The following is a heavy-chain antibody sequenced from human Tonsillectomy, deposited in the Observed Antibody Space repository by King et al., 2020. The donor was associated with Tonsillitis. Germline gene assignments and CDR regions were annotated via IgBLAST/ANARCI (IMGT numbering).Heavy chain of an antibody. CDR2: ISGSGGST. CDR3: AKEGWSTYGPLLCHRPSTY. D-gene: IGHD6-19*01. Sequence: VQLVESGGGLVQPGGSLRLSCGASGFTFSSYAMSWVRQAPGKGLEWVSVISGSGGSTYYADSVKGRFTTSRDNSKNTLYLQMNSLRAEDTAVYFCAKEGWSTYGPLLCHRPSTYWGQGTLVTVSS. CDR1: GFTFSSYA. J-gene: IGHJ4*02. V-gene: IGHV3-23*04.